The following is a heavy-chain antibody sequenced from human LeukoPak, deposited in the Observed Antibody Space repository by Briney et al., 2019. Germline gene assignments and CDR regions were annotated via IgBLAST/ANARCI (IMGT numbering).Heavy chain of an antibody. D-gene: IGHD3-10*01. V-gene: IGHV3-7*01. J-gene: IGHJ6*02. CDR2: IKQDGSEK. CDR1: GFTFSSYW. Sequence: PGGSLRLSCAASGFTFSSYWMSWVRQASGKGLEWVANIKQDGSEKYYVDSVKGRFTISRDNAKNSLYLQMNSLRAEDTAVYYCARTYGSGSYVGMDVWGQGTTVTVSS. CDR3: ARTYGSGSYVGMDV.